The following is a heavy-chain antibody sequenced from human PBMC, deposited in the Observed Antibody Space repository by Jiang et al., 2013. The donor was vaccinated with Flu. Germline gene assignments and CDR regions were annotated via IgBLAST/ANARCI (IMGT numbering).Heavy chain of an antibody. CDR1: GDSVSSNSAA. J-gene: IGHJ5*02. V-gene: IGHV6-1*01. CDR2: TYYRSKWYN. CDR3: ARDSRGYSGYELYNWFDP. Sequence: TLSLTCAISGDSVSSNSAAWNWIRQSPSRGLEWLGRTYYRSKWYNDYAVSVKSRITINPDTSKNQFSLQLNSVTPEDTAVYYCARDSRGYSGYELYNWFDPWGQGTLVTVSS. D-gene: IGHD5-12*01.